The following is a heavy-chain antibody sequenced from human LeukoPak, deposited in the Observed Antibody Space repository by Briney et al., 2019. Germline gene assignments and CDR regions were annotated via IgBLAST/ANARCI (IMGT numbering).Heavy chain of an antibody. V-gene: IGHV3-11*01. CDR1: EFSFKDYY. CDR3: ARGPRILAAGSYFFDY. J-gene: IGHJ4*02. Sequence: PGGSLRLSGAASEFSFKDYYYSWIRQAPGKGLEWFSFINVNGGAMYYADFVKGRFTISRENAQKSVYLEMNRLSDEDTAVYYCARGPRILAAGSYFFDYWGQGSLDTVSS. D-gene: IGHD6-13*01. CDR2: INVNGGAM.